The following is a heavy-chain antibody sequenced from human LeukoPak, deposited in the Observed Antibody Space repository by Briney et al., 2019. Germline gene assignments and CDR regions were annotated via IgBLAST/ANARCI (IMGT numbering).Heavy chain of an antibody. CDR3: ARDEDSSDLFDY. CDR2: ISSSSSYI. CDR1: GFTFSSYS. D-gene: IGHD3-22*01. J-gene: IGHJ4*02. V-gene: IGHV3-21*01. Sequence: GGSLRLSCAASGFTFSSYSMNWVRQAPGKGLEWVSSISSSSSYIYYADSVKGRFTISRDNAKNSLYLQMNSLRAEDTAVYYCARDEDSSDLFDYWGQGTLATVSS.